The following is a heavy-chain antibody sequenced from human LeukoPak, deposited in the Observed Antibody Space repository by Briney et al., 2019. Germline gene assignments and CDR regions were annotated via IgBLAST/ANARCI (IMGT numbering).Heavy chain of an antibody. CDR2: ISGSGGST. CDR1: GFTFSSYA. J-gene: IGHJ4*02. D-gene: IGHD4-23*01. V-gene: IGHV3-23*01. CDR3: ATTTVVTPNDY. Sequence: GGSLRLSCAASGFTFSSYAMSWVRQAPGKGLEWVSAISGSGGSTYYADSVKGRFTISRDNAKNSLYLQMNSLRAEDTAVYYCATTTVVTPNDYWGQGTLVTVSS.